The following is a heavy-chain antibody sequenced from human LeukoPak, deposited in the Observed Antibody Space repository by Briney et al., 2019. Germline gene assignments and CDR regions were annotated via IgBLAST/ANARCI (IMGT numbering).Heavy chain of an antibody. CDR1: GFTFSSYW. CDR3: ARERYGSDGSCYSVWNWFYP. D-gene: IGHD2-15*01. J-gene: IGHJ5*02. Sequence: GGSLRLSCAASGFTFSSYWMSWVRQAPGKGLEWVANIKQDGSEKYYVDSVKGRFTISRDNAKSSLYLQMNSLRAEDTAVFYCARERYGSDGSCYSVWNWFYPGGWG. V-gene: IGHV3-7*01. CDR2: IKQDGSEK.